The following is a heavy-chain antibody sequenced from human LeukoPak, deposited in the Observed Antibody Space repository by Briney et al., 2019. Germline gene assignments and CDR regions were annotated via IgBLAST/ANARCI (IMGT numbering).Heavy chain of an antibody. D-gene: IGHD1-26*01. J-gene: IGHJ4*02. CDR2: IYYSENT. CDR3: ARGAASGSESYYTSLDY. V-gene: IGHV4-59*01. CDR1: GGSISSYY. Sequence: KASETLSLTCTVSGGSISSYYWSWIRQPPGKELEWIGYIYYSENTNYNPSLKSRVTISVDTSKNQFSLKLSSVTAADTAVYYCARGAASGSESYYTSLDYWGQGALVTVSS.